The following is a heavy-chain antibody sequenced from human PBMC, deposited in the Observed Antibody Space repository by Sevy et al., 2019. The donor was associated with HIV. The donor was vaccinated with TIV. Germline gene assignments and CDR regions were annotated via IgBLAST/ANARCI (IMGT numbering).Heavy chain of an antibody. J-gene: IGHJ4*02. Sequence: GGSLRLSCAASGFTFSSYAMHWVRQAPGKGLEWVAVISYDGSNKYYADSVKGRFTISRDNSKNTLYLQMNSLRAEDTAVYYCVRGGQYSGSYYVGYWGQGTLVTVSS. V-gene: IGHV3-30-3*01. CDR2: ISYDGSNK. CDR1: GFTFSSYA. D-gene: IGHD1-26*01. CDR3: VRGGQYSGSYYVGY.